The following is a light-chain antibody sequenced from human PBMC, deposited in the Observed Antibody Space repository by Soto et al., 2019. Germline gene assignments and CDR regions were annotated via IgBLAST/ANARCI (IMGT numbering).Light chain of an antibody. CDR1: QSINSW. V-gene: IGKV1-5*03. CDR2: KAS. CDR3: QQYDRFPYT. Sequence: DIQMTQSPSTLSVSTGDTVIITCRASQSINSWLAWYQQKPGKAPKLLIHKASTLESGVPSRFSGSKSGTEFTLTISSLQPDDFATFYCQQYDRFPYTFGQGTKLEIK. J-gene: IGKJ2*01.